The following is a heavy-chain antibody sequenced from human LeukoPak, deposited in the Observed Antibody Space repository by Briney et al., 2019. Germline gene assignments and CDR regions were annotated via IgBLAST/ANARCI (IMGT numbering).Heavy chain of an antibody. D-gene: IGHD2-2*01. Sequence: KNGESLKISCKGSGYSFTTYWIAWVRQMPGKGLELMVIFYPGDSDTRFSTSFQGQVTISVDKSVSAAYLQWSSLKASDTAMYYCASPPTRECSSISCPLSYWGQGTLVTVSS. CDR2: FYPGDSDT. V-gene: IGHV5-51*01. CDR3: ASPPTRECSSISCPLSY. J-gene: IGHJ4*02. CDR1: GYSFTTYW.